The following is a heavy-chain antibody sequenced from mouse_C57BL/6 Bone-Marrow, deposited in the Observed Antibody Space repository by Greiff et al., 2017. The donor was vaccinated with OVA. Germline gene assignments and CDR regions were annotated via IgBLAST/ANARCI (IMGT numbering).Heavy chain of an antibody. D-gene: IGHD1-1*01. CDR3: ARHGRGRGFDY. CDR2: IYPRSGNT. Sequence: VKVVESGAELARPGASVKLSCKASGYTFTSYGISWVKQRTGQGLEWIGEIYPRSGNTYYNEKFKGKATLTADKSSSTAYMELRSLTSEDSAVYFCARHGRGRGFDYWGQGTTLTVSS. V-gene: IGHV1-81*01. J-gene: IGHJ2*01. CDR1: GYTFTSYG.